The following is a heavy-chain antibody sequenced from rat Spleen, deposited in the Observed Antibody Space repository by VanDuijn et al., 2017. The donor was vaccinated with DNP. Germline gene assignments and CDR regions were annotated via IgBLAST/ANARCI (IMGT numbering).Heavy chain of an antibody. J-gene: IGHJ2*01. V-gene: IGHV5-58*01. CDR1: GFTFSSYW. D-gene: IGHD1-2*01. Sequence: EVQLVETGGGLVQPGRSLKLSCVASGFTFSSYWMFWIRQAPGKGLEWVASLNTDGGSTYYPDSVRGRFTISRDNAENTVYLQMSSLRSEDTATYYCASWAPIAPISTSNYWGQGVMVTVSS. CDR3: ASWAPIAPISTSNY. CDR2: LNTDGGST.